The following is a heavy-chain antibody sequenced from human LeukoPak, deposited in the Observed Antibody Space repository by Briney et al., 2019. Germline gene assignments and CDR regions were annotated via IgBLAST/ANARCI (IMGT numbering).Heavy chain of an antibody. D-gene: IGHD6-6*01. J-gene: IGHJ5*02. CDR2: IIPIFGTA. CDR1: GGTFTSYA. CDR3: AREDYSSSSGWFDP. V-gene: IGHV1-69*05. Sequence: GASVKVSCKASGGTFTSYAISWVRQAPGQRLEWMGGIIPIFGTANYAQKFQGRVTITTDESTSTAYMELSSLRSEDTAVYYCAREDYSSSSGWFDPWGQGTLVTVSS.